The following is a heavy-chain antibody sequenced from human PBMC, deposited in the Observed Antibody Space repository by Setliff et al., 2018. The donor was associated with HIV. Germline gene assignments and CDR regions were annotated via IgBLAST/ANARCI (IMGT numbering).Heavy chain of an antibody. CDR3: ARGLSTVDTAMGGLGN. CDR2: VNPNGGTT. J-gene: IGHJ4*02. D-gene: IGHD5-18*01. Sequence: ASVKVSCKASGYTFTSYYLHWVRQAPGQGLEWMGRVNPNGGTTNYARNFQGRITMTRDTSTSTVYMELSSLRSADTAVFFCARGLSTVDTAMGGLGNWGQGTLVTVS. CDR1: GYTFTSYY. V-gene: IGHV1-46*01.